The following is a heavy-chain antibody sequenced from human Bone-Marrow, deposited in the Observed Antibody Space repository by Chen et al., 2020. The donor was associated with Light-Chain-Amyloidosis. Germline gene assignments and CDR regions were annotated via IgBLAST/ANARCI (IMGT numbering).Heavy chain of an antibody. CDR1: GFNFSSFG. Sequence: EVQLVESGGGLXXXXGSLRLSCATSGFNFSSFGMSWVRQAPGKGLEWVSTVSGSTVSTYYAGAVKGRFIISRDNSKSTLYLQMNSLRAGDTAVYFCTRKGGYFDFWGQGSLVTVSS. CDR2: VSGSTVST. J-gene: IGHJ4*02. CDR3: TRKGGYFDF. V-gene: IGHV3-23*04. D-gene: IGHD3-10*01.